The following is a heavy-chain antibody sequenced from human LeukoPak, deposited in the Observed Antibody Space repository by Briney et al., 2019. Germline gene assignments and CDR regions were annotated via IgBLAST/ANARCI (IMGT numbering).Heavy chain of an antibody. V-gene: IGHV4-4*07. J-gene: IGHJ4*02. CDR2: IYSSGST. CDR3: AREAPSIGSYFDY. D-gene: IGHD1-26*01. CDR1: GGSISGYF. Sequence: SETLSLTCTVSGGSISGYFWAWIRRPAGKGLEWIGRIYSSGSTNYNLSLKSRVTMSVDTSKNQFSLKLSSVTAADTAVYYCAREAPSIGSYFDYWGQGTLVTVSS.